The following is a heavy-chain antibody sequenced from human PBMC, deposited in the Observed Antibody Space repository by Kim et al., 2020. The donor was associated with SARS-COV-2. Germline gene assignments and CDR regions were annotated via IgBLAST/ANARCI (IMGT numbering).Heavy chain of an antibody. CDR1: GFTSNSYA. Sequence: GGSLRLSCAASGFTSNSYAMTWVRQAPGKGLEWVSTISGTGGSTYYADSVKGRFTISRDKDTLYLQMNSLRAEDTAVYYCAKGIRSSWGFFDYWGQGTL. CDR3: AKGIRSSWGFFDY. CDR2: ISGTGGST. J-gene: IGHJ4*02. V-gene: IGHV3-23*01. D-gene: IGHD7-27*01.